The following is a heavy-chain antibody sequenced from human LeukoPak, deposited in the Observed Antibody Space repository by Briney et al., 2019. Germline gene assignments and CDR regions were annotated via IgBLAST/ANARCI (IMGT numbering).Heavy chain of an antibody. D-gene: IGHD2-2*01. V-gene: IGHV1-46*01. J-gene: IGHJ4*02. CDR1: GYTFTSYY. Sequence: ASVKVSCKASGYTFTSYYMHWVRQAPGQGLEWMGIINPSGGSTSYAQKFQGRVTMTRDTSTSTVYMELSSLRSEDTAVYYCARDSCSSTSCYGGSFDYWGRGTLVTVSS. CDR3: ARDSCSSTSCYGGSFDY. CDR2: INPSGGST.